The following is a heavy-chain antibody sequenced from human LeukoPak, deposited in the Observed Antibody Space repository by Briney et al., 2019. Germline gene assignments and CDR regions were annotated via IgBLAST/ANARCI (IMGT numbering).Heavy chain of an antibody. CDR1: GGFISDYY. V-gene: IGHV4-59*12. CDR3: ARGGEPGIAAAGTYYYYYYMDV. CDR2: VRNSGTT. D-gene: IGHD6-13*01. J-gene: IGHJ6*03. Sequence: PSETLSLTCTVSGGFISDYYWSWIRQPPGKGLEWIGYVRNSGTTNYNPSLRSRVTLSVDTSKNQFSLKLTSVTAADTAVYYCARGGEPGIAAAGTYYYYYYMDVWGKGTTVTVSS.